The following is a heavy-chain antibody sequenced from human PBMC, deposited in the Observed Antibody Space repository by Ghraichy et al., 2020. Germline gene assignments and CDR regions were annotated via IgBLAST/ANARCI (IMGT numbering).Heavy chain of an antibody. CDR2: ISAYNGNT. D-gene: IGHD2-2*01. Sequence: ASVKVSCKASGYTFTSYGISWVRQAPGQGLEWMGWISAYNGNTNYAQKLQGRVTMTTDTSTSTAYMELRSLRSDDTAVYYCARDEGLGYCSSTSCYFDYWGQGTLVTVSS. J-gene: IGHJ4*02. CDR3: ARDEGLGYCSSTSCYFDY. V-gene: IGHV1-18*01. CDR1: GYTFTSYG.